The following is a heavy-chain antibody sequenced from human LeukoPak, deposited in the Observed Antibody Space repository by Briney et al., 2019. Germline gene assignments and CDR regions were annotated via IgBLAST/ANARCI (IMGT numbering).Heavy chain of an antibody. V-gene: IGHV1-18*01. CDR1: GYTFTSYG. D-gene: IGHD3-22*01. CDR3: ARLGHTMNYYDISGYYPLDY. Sequence: ASVKXSCKASGYTFTSYGISWVRQAPGQGREWMGWISAYNGNTNYAQKPQGRVTITTETSTRTDYMELRSLRSDDTAVYYCARLGHTMNYYDISGYYPLDYWGQGTLVTVSS. J-gene: IGHJ4*02. CDR2: ISAYNGNT.